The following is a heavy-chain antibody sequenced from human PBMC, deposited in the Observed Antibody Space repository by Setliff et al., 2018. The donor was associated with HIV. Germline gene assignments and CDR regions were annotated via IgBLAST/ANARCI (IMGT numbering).Heavy chain of an antibody. Sequence: SETLSLTCTVSGGSISSGSYYWSWIRQPAGKGLEWIGRIYTSGSTNYNPSLKSRVTISVDTSKNQFSLKLCSVTAADTAVYYCARAAVTTFYYYYGMDVWGQGTTVTVSS. CDR2: IYTSGST. V-gene: IGHV4-61*02. D-gene: IGHD4-17*01. J-gene: IGHJ6*02. CDR3: ARAAVTTFYYYYGMDV. CDR1: GGSISSGSYY.